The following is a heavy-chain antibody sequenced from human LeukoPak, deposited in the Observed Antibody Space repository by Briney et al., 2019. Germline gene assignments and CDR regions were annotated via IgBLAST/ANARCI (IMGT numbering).Heavy chain of an antibody. CDR1: GFTFTNYW. J-gene: IGHJ4*02. D-gene: IGHD6-19*01. Sequence: AGGSLRLSCAASGFTFTNYWMHWVRQAPGKGLVWVSRIDIDGTGTSYADSVKGRFTISRDNAKSTVYLQMNSLRAEDTAAYYCARDGSSGWTFDYWGQGTLVTVSS. V-gene: IGHV3-74*01. CDR3: ARDGSSGWTFDY. CDR2: IDIDGTGT.